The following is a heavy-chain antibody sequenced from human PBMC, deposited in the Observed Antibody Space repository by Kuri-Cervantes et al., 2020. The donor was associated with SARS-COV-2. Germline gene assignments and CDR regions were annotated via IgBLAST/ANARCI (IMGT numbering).Heavy chain of an antibody. CDR3: AKEGTIFGVVLTYYYYYYMDV. V-gene: IGHV3-30*02. J-gene: IGHJ6*03. CDR2: IRYDGSNK. Sequence: GESLKISCAASGFTFSSYGMHWVRQAPGKGLEWVAFIRYDGSNKYYADSVEGRFTISRDNSKNTLYLQMNSLRAEDTAVYYCAKEGTIFGVVLTYYYYYYMDVWGKGTTVTVSS. D-gene: IGHD3-3*01. CDR1: GFTFSSYG.